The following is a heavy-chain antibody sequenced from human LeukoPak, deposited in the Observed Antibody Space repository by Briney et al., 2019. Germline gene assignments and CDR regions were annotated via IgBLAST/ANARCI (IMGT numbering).Heavy chain of an antibody. CDR3: AKGIPPTY. J-gene: IGHJ4*02. CDR2: MNPNSGNT. V-gene: IGHV1-8*03. D-gene: IGHD4-17*01. Sequence: GASVKVSCKASVYTLTELSMHWVRQAPGQGLEWMGWMNPNSGNTGYAQKFQGRVTITRNTSISTAYMELSSLRAEDTAVYYCAKGIPPTYWGQGTLVTVSS. CDR1: VYTLTELS.